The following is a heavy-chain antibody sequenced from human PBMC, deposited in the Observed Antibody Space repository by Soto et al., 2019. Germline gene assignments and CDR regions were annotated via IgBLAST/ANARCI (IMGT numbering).Heavy chain of an antibody. CDR1: GGSISSSSYY. CDR2: IFHTGTT. D-gene: IGHD3-22*01. J-gene: IGHJ3*02. CDR3: TTEAYDNSGSLAFDI. V-gene: IGHV4-39*07. Sequence: PSETLSLTCTVSGGSISSSSYYWGWIRQPPGKGLEWIGSIFHTGTTSYNPSLKSRVTLSVDTSQSQFSLKLNSVTAADTAVYYCTTEAYDNSGSLAFDIWGPGTLVTVSS.